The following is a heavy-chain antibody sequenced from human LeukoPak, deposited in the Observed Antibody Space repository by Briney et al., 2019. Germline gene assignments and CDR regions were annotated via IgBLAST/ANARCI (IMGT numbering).Heavy chain of an antibody. CDR3: ARERRYSSDWTVDC. D-gene: IGHD6-19*01. V-gene: IGHV3-48*03. J-gene: IGHJ4*02. CDR1: GFTFSSYE. CDR2: ISVGGSAI. Sequence: GGSLRLSCAASGFTFSSYEMTWLRQAPGKGLERVSYISVGGSAIYYADSVKGRFTISRDNAKNSLYLQMNSLRAEDTAVYYCARERRYSSDWTVDCWGQGTLVTVSS.